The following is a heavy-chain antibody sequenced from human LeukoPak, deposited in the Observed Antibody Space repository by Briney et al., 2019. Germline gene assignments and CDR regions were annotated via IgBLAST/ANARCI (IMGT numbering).Heavy chain of an antibody. Sequence: SETLSLTCTVSGYSISSGYYWGWIRQPPGKGLEWIGSIYHSGSTNYNPSLKSRVTISVDTSKNQFSLKLSSVTAADTAVYYCARPYHYSNYGAYYYMDVWGKGTTVTVSS. D-gene: IGHD4-11*01. V-gene: IGHV4-38-2*02. CDR3: ARPYHYSNYGAYYYMDV. CDR2: IYHSGST. CDR1: GYSISSGYY. J-gene: IGHJ6*03.